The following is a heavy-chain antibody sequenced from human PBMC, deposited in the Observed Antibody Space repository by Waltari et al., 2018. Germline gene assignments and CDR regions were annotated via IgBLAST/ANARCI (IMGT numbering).Heavy chain of an antibody. D-gene: IGHD1-26*01. CDR1: GYTFTSYY. Sequence: QVQLVQSGAEVKKPGASVKVSCKASGYTFTSYYMHWVRQAPGQGLEWMGIINPSGGSTSYAQKFQGRVTMTRDTSTSTVYMELSSLRSEDMAVYYCASSAPRGYYMDVWGKGTTVTVSS. CDR2: INPSGGST. V-gene: IGHV1-46*01. J-gene: IGHJ6*03. CDR3: ASSAPRGYYMDV.